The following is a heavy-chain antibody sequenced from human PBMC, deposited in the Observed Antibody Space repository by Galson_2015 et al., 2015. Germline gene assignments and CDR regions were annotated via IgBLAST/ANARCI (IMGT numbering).Heavy chain of an antibody. Sequence: SETLSLTCTVSGGSVSSGSYYWSWLRQPPGKGLEWIGYIYYSGSTNYNPSLKSRVTISVDTSKNQFSLKLSTVTAADTAVYYCARYIGPDACEIWGQGTMFTVSS. CDR3: ARYIGPDACEI. V-gene: IGHV4-61*01. CDR2: IYYSGST. CDR1: GGSVSSGSYY. J-gene: IGHJ3*02.